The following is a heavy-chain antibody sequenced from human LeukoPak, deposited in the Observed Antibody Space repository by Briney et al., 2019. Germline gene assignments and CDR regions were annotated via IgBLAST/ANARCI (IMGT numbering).Heavy chain of an antibody. V-gene: IGHV3-30*02. CDR3: AKRGRPGGGNWIDP. D-gene: IGHD3-16*01. CDR2: IWYDGTNK. CDR1: GFTFSTYG. Sequence: GGSLRLSCAASGFTFSTYGMHWVRQAPGKGLEWVAFIWYDGTNKYYADSVKGRFTISRDNSKNTVYLQMNSLRAEDTAIYYCAKRGRPGGGNWIDPWGQGTLVTVSS. J-gene: IGHJ5*02.